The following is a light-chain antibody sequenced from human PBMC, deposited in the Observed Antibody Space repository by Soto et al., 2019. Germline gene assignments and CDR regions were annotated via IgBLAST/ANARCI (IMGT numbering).Light chain of an antibody. CDR3: SSYTTSSTVI. CDR2: EVS. V-gene: IGLV2-14*01. Sequence: QSALTQPASVSGSPGQSITISCTGTSSDVGGYNYVSWYQHHPGKVPKLMIYEVSGRPSGVSNRFSGSKSGNTASLTISGLQAEDEADYYCSSYTTSSTVIFGGGTQLTVL. CDR1: SSDVGGYNY. J-gene: IGLJ2*01.